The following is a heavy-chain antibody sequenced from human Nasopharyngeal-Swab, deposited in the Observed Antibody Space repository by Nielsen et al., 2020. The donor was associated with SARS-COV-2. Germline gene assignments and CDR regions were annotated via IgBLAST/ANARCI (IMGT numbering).Heavy chain of an antibody. D-gene: IGHD3-22*01. J-gene: IGHJ5*02. CDR3: AKDRDHYYDSSGYPMFDP. CDR1: GFTFDDYA. Sequence: SLKISCAVSGFTFDDYAMHWVRQAPGKGLEWVSGISWNSGSIGYADSVKGRFTISRDNAKNSLYLQMNSLRAEDTALYYCAKDRDHYYDSSGYPMFDPWGQGTLVTVSS. V-gene: IGHV3-9*01. CDR2: ISWNSGSI.